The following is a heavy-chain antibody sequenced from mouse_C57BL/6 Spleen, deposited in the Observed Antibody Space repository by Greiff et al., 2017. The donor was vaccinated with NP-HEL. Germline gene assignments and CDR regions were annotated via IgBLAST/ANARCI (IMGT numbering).Heavy chain of an antibody. CDR1: GYTFTSYW. CDR2: IYPGSGST. Sequence: VQLQQPGAELEKPGASVKMSCKASGYTFTSYWITWVKQRPGQGLEWIGDIYPGSGSTNYNEKFKSKATLTVDTSSSTAYMQLSSLTSEDSAVYYCARKTTVVAMDYWGQGTSVTVSS. J-gene: IGHJ4*01. D-gene: IGHD1-1*01. V-gene: IGHV1-55*01. CDR3: ARKTTVVAMDY.